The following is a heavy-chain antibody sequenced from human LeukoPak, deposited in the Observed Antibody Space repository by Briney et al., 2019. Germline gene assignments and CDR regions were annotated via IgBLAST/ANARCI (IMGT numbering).Heavy chain of an antibody. D-gene: IGHD4-17*01. Sequence: PSQTLSLTCTVSGGSISSGGYYWSWIRQHPGKGLEWIGYIYYSGSTYYNPSLKSRVTISVDTSKNQFSLKLSSVTAADTAVYYCARGPTTVKSPLDYWGQGTLVTVSS. CDR1: GGSISSGGYY. V-gene: IGHV4-31*03. CDR2: IYYSGST. J-gene: IGHJ4*02. CDR3: ARGPTTVKSPLDY.